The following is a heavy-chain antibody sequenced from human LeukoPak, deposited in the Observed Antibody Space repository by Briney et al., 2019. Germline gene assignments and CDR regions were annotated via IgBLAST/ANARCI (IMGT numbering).Heavy chain of an antibody. CDR3: AKSTGRRGQYGDYVDY. Sequence: ASVKVSCKASGYSFTDYHMHWVRQAPGQGLEWMGWINLNSGGTNYAQKFQGRVTMTRDTSISTAYMELSRLRSDDTAVYYCAKSTGRRGQYGDYVDYWGQGTLVTVPS. V-gene: IGHV1-2*02. CDR1: GYSFTDYH. J-gene: IGHJ4*02. CDR2: INLNSGGT. D-gene: IGHD4-17*01.